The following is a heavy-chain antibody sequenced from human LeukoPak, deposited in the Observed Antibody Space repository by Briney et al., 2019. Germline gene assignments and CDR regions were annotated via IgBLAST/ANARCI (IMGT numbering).Heavy chain of an antibody. Sequence: PGRSLRLSCAASGFSIDDYAMHWVRQAPGKGLGWVSGISWNSGTIAYADSVKGRFTISRDNAKNSLYLQMNSLRAEDTALYYCAKDLSGDSSSWYYFDSWGQGTLVTVSS. CDR2: ISWNSGTI. J-gene: IGHJ4*02. CDR1: GFSIDDYA. CDR3: AKDLSGDSSSWYYFDS. V-gene: IGHV3-9*01. D-gene: IGHD6-13*01.